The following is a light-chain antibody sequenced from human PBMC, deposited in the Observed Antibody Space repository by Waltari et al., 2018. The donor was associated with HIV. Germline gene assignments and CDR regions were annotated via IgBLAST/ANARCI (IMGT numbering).Light chain of an antibody. V-gene: IGKV3-15*01. Sequence: EIVMTQSPATLSVFPGESATLSCRACQSVSSNLAWYQERPGQPPRPLIYGASTRVPGIPARFSGSGSGTDFTLTISSLQSEDFAVYYCQQYDDWPPFTFGGGTKVEIK. J-gene: IGKJ4*01. CDR3: QQYDDWPPFT. CDR1: QSVSSN. CDR2: GAS.